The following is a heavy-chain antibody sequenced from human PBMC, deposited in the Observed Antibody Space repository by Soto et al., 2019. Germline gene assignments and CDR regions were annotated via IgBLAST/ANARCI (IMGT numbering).Heavy chain of an antibody. CDR2: IIPLLGIA. D-gene: IGHD6-19*01. V-gene: IGHV1-69*08. Sequence: QVQLVQSGAEVKKPGSSVKVSCKASGGTFSSYTISWVRQAPGQGLEWMGRIIPLLGIANYAQKFQGRVTITADKSTSTVYMELSSLISDDTAVYYCAIEEETVAWLDYWGQGTLVTVSS. CDR3: AIEEETVAWLDY. J-gene: IGHJ4*02. CDR1: GGTFSSYT.